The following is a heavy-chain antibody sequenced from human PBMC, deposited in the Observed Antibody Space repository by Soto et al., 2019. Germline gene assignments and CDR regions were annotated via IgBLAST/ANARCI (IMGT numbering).Heavy chain of an antibody. D-gene: IGHD1-26*01. CDR1: GFSLSSSGVG. CDR2: IYWDDDK. J-gene: IGHJ4*03. CDR3: AHRALYSGSYWDGGYFDS. Sequence: QITLRESGPTRVRPTQPLTLTCSCSGFSLSSSGVGVGWIRQPPGRAPEWLVIIYWDDDKRYSPSLKTRLTITKDTSKNQVVLTMTNVDPADTGTNYFAHRALYSGSYWDGGYFDSWGQGTPVIVS. V-gene: IGHV2-5*02.